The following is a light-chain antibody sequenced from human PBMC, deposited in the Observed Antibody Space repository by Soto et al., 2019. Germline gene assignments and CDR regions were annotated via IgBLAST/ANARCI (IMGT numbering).Light chain of an antibody. V-gene: IGLV2-11*01. CDR3: CSYAGSYTNYV. CDR1: SSDVGGYNY. CDR2: DVS. Sequence: QSALTQPRSVSGSPGQSVTISCTGTSSDVGGYNYVSWYQQHPGKAPKLMIYDVSKRPSGVPDRFSGSKSGSTASLTISGLQAEDEADYYCCSYAGSYTNYVFGTGTKVTVL. J-gene: IGLJ1*01.